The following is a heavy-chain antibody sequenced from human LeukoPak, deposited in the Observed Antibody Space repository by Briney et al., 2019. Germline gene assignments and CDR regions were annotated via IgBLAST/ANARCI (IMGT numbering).Heavy chain of an antibody. J-gene: IGHJ4*02. D-gene: IGHD3-10*01. V-gene: IGHV4-4*09. CDR1: GGSISTYY. CDR3: ARRSVTRWYYSD. Sequence: SETLSLTCSVSGGSISTYYWSWIRQPPGKGLEWIGCISPTGGTNYNPSLTGRVTVSVDTSKNLFSLILDPVTAADMAVYFCARRSVTRWYYSDWGQGTLVTVSS. CDR2: ISPTGGT.